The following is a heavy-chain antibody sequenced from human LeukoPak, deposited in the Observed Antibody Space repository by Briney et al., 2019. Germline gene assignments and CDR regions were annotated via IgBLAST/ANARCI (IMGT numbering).Heavy chain of an antibody. CDR2: INWNSGSR. Sequence: GGSLRLSCAASGFTFDDYGMSWVRQAPGKGLEWVSGINWNSGSRGYGDSVKGRFTISRDNAKNSLYLRMNSLRAEDTALYYCARHLSGVTGYTYGRGIDYWGQGTLVTVSS. D-gene: IGHD5-18*01. J-gene: IGHJ4*02. CDR3: ARHLSGVTGYTYGRGIDY. CDR1: GFTFDDYG. V-gene: IGHV3-20*04.